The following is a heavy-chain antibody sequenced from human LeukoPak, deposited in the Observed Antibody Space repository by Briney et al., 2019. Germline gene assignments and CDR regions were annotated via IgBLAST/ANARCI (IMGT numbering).Heavy chain of an antibody. Sequence: SVKASCKASGGNFKKYAIYWVRQAPGQGLEWLGGIIPVFGTPNYAQKFQGRVTITTDESTTTGYMELSSLKSEDTAVYYCARGGAEAVAGSLDFWGQGTLVTVSS. D-gene: IGHD6-19*01. CDR3: ARGGAEAVAGSLDF. CDR1: GGNFKKYA. J-gene: IGHJ4*02. V-gene: IGHV1-69*05. CDR2: IIPVFGTP.